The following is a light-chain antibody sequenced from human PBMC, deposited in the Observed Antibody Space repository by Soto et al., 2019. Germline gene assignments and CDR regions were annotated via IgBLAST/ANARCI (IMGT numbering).Light chain of an antibody. CDR3: GSYTSSNTLV. Sequence: QSVLTQPASVSGSPGQSITISCTGTSSDVGGYNYVSWYQQHSGKAPKLLIYEVTYRPSGVSNRFSGSKSGNTASLTISGLQAEDEADYFCGSYTSSNTLVFGTGTQLTVL. J-gene: IGLJ1*01. V-gene: IGLV2-14*03. CDR2: EVT. CDR1: SSDVGGYNY.